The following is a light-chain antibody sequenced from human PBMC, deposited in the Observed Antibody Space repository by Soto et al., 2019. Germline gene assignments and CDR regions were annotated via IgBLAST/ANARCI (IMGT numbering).Light chain of an antibody. J-gene: IGKJ5*01. CDR2: GAS. CDR1: QSVSSSD. Sequence: EIVLTQSPGTLSLSPGERATLSCRASQSVSSSDLAWYQQKPGQAPRLLIYGASSRATGIPDRFSGSGSGTEFTLTISSLQSEDFAVYYCQQYNNWPLTFGQGTRLEIK. V-gene: IGKV3D-15*01. CDR3: QQYNNWPLT.